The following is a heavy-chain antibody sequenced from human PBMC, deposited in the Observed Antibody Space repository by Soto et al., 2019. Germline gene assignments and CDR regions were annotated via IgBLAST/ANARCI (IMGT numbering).Heavy chain of an antibody. D-gene: IGHD2-8*01. CDR3: ARDNGMAGSFDP. J-gene: IGHJ5*02. CDR1: GFTFSSYS. Sequence: LRLSCAASGFTFSSYSMNWARQAPGKGLEWIAYITSSSTTIFYADSVKGRFTISRDNAKSSLYLQMNSLRDEDTAVYYCARDNGMAGSFDPWGQGTLVTVSS. V-gene: IGHV3-48*02. CDR2: ITSSSTTI.